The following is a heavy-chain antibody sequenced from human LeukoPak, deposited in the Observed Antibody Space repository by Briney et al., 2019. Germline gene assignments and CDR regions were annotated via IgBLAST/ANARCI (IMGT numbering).Heavy chain of an antibody. D-gene: IGHD3-3*01. CDR1: GFTFSSYA. Sequence: PGGSLRLSCAASGFTFSSYAMSWVRQAPGEGLEWVSIISGSGGSTYYADSVKGRYTISRDNSKNTLYLQVNSLRAEGTAVYYCAILYYDFWSVYFDYWGQGTLVTVSS. J-gene: IGHJ4*02. V-gene: IGHV3-23*01. CDR3: AILYYDFWSVYFDY. CDR2: ISGSGGST.